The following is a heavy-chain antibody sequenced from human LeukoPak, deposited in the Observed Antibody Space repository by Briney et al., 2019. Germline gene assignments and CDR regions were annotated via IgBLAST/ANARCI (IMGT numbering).Heavy chain of an antibody. Sequence: SETLSLTCTVSGGSISSSSYYWGWIRQPPGKGLEWIGEINHSGSTNYNPSLKSRVTISVDTSKNQFSLKLSSVTAADTAVYYCARDSPLTIFGVAHYGMDVWGQGTTVTVSS. CDR2: INHSGST. J-gene: IGHJ6*02. D-gene: IGHD3-3*01. V-gene: IGHV4-39*07. CDR1: GGSISSSSYY. CDR3: ARDSPLTIFGVAHYGMDV.